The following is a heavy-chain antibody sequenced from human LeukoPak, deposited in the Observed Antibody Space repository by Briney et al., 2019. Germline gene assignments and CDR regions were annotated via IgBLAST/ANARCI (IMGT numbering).Heavy chain of an antibody. CDR1: GFTFSTSW. CDR3: ARGRYSGTTYHFDY. V-gene: IGHV3-7*03. Sequence: GGSLRLSCAASGFTFSTSWMSWVRQVPGKGLEWVANIKKDGSETYYVDSVKGRFTISRDNAKNSLYLQMNSLRAEDTAMYYCARGRYSGTTYHFDYWGQGTLVTVSS. D-gene: IGHD5-12*01. CDR2: IKKDGSET. J-gene: IGHJ4*02.